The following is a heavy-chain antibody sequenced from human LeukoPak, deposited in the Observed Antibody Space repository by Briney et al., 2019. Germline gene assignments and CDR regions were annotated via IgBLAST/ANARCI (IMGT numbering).Heavy chain of an antibody. J-gene: IGHJ6*02. Sequence: KSSETLSLTCTLSGGSIGYYYWSWIRQPPGKGLEWIGWVYYSGTTEYTKYNASLESRVTIWLDTSKKQFSLILTSVTAADTALYYCAREKGSSLGYGMDVWGPGTSVTVSS. V-gene: IGHV4-59*12. CDR1: GGSIGYYY. CDR3: AREKGSSLGYGMDV. D-gene: IGHD2-15*01. CDR2: VYYSGTTEYT.